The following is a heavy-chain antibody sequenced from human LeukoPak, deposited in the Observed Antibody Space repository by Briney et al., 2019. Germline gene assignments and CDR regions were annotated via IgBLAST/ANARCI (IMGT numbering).Heavy chain of an antibody. Sequence: GGSLRLSCAASGFDFSDYWMSWVRQAPGKGLEWVANIKKDGGDKYYVESVKGRFTVSRDNAKNSLYLQMTSLRAEDTAVYYCAKDLEAVAGNLYFQHWGQGTLVTVSS. D-gene: IGHD6-19*01. CDR3: AKDLEAVAGNLYFQH. CDR2: IKKDGGDK. J-gene: IGHJ1*01. V-gene: IGHV3-7*03. CDR1: GFDFSDYW.